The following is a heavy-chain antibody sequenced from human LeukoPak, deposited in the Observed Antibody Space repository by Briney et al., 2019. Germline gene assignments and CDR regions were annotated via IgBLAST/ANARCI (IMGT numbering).Heavy chain of an antibody. V-gene: IGHV3-30*02. Sequence: GGSLRLSCAASGFTFSSYGMHWVRQAPGKGLEWVAFIRYDGSNKYYADSVKGRFTISRDNSKNTLYLQMNSLRAEDTAVYYCAAGVVPSFDIWGQGTMVTVSS. CDR1: GFTFSSYG. CDR2: IRYDGSNK. D-gene: IGHD2-15*01. J-gene: IGHJ3*02. CDR3: AAGVVPSFDI.